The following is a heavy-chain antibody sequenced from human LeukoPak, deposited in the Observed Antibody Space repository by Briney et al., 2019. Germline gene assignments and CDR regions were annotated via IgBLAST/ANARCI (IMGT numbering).Heavy chain of an antibody. J-gene: IGHJ4*02. CDR1: GFTFSSYS. Sequence: GGSLRLSCAASGFTFSSYSMNWVRQAPGKGLEWVSSISSRSSFIYYADSVKGRFTISRDNAKNSLYLQMNSLRAEDTAVYYCAREDYYDSSGYDYWGQGTLVTVSS. D-gene: IGHD3-22*01. CDR2: ISSRSSFI. V-gene: IGHV3-21*06. CDR3: AREDYYDSSGYDY.